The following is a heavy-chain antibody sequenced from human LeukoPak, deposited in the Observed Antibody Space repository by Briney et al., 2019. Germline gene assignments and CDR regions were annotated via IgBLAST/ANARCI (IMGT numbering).Heavy chain of an antibody. D-gene: IGHD3-22*01. CDR2: ISYDGSNK. J-gene: IGHJ4*02. V-gene: IGHV3-30*19. Sequence: PGGSLRLSCAASGFTFSSYGMHWVRQAPGKGLEWVAVISYDGSNKYYADSVKGRFTISRDNSKNTLYLQMNSLRAEDTAVYYCARPGLSYYYDSSGYLNTPRFDYWGQGTLVTVSS. CDR3: ARPGLSYYYDSSGYLNTPRFDY. CDR1: GFTFSSYG.